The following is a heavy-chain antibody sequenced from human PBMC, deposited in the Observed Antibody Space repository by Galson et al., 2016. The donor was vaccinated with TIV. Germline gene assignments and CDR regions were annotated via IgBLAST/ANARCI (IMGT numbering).Heavy chain of an antibody. CDR2: IYQSGST. Sequence: ETLSLTCAVSGYSITSGYYWGWIRQPPGKGLEWIGSIYQSGSTYYNPSLKSRVTISIDTSKNQFSLRLTYVTAADTAVYYCAGHSLWFGELGGFDYWGQGTLVTVSS. CDR3: AGHSLWFGELGGFDY. CDR1: GYSITSGYY. V-gene: IGHV4-38-2*01. D-gene: IGHD3-10*01. J-gene: IGHJ4*02.